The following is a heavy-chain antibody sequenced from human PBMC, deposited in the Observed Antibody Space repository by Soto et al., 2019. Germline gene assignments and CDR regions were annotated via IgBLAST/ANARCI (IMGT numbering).Heavy chain of an antibody. V-gene: IGHV4-59*08. CDR1: GGSISSYY. J-gene: IGHJ4*02. D-gene: IGHD3-10*01. Sequence: QVQLQESGPGLVKPSETLSLTCTVSGGSISSYYWSWIRQHPGKGLEWIGYIYYSGSTNYNPSLMSRRTISVETSKNQFSLKLTSVTAADTAVYDCESLWFGEPFDYCGQGTLVTVSS. CDR2: IYYSGST. CDR3: ESLWFGEPFDY.